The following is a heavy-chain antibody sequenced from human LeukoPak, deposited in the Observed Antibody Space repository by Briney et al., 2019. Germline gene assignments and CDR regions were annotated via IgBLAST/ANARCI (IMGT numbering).Heavy chain of an antibody. D-gene: IGHD6-19*01. V-gene: IGHV4-59*11. CDR2: IYYSGST. CDR3: ARGVAVAGY. J-gene: IGHJ4*02. CDR1: GGSISSHY. Sequence: SETLSLTCTVSGGSISSHYWSWIRQPPGKGLEWIGYIYYSGSTNYNPSLKSRVTISVDTSKNQFSLKLSSVTAADTAVYYCARGVAVAGYWGQGTLVTVSS.